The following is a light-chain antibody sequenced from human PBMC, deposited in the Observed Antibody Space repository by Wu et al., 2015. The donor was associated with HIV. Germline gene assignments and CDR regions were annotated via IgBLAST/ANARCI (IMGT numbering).Light chain of an antibody. CDR3: QQYKTYPYT. J-gene: IGKJ2*01. V-gene: IGKV1-5*03. Sequence: DIQMTQSPSTLSASVGDRVTITCRASQSISSWLAWYQQKPGKAPKVLIYEASNLESGVPSRFSGSGSGTEFTLTISRLQPDDFATYYCQQYKTYPYTFGQGTKLEIE. CDR1: QSISSW. CDR2: EAS.